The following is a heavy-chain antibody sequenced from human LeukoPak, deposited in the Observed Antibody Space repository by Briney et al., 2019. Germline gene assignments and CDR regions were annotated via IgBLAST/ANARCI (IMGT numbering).Heavy chain of an antibody. J-gene: IGHJ4*02. Sequence: GESLKISCKASGYTFSTYWIGWVRQMPGKGLEWMVIIYPGDSDTRYSPSFQGRVTISADKSISTTYLQWSSLKASDTAMYYCARHEDFDYWGQGTLVTVSS. CDR1: GYTFSTYW. CDR2: IYPGDSDT. V-gene: IGHV5-51*01. CDR3: ARHEDFDY.